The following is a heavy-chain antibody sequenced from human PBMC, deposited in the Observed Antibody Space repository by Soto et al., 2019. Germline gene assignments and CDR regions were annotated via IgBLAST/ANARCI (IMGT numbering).Heavy chain of an antibody. CDR2: ITAHGSGA. CDR3: AKAQSVVVETAFGLDPFDL. CDR1: GFTFSSYA. Sequence: SLRLSCEASGFTFSSYALNWVRQAPGKGLEWVSSITAHGSGANYENTVLGRFSITRDNSENTVYLQMNRLRAEDTALYYCAKAQSVVVETAFGLDPFDLWGQGTMVTV. J-gene: IGHJ3*01. V-gene: IGHV3-23*01. D-gene: IGHD2-21*02.